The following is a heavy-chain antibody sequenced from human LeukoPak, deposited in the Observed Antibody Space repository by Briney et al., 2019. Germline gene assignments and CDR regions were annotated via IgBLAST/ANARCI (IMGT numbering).Heavy chain of an antibody. CDR2: ISGSGGST. J-gene: IGHJ4*02. CDR1: GFTFSSYA. D-gene: IGHD3-9*01. CDR3: AKGYFDHHSSPFDY. Sequence: PGGSLRLSCAASGFTFSSYAMSWVRQAPGKGLEWASAISGSGGSTYYADSVKGRFTISRDNSKNTLYLQMNSLRAEDTAVYYCAKGYFDHHSSPFDYWGQGILVTVSS. V-gene: IGHV3-23*01.